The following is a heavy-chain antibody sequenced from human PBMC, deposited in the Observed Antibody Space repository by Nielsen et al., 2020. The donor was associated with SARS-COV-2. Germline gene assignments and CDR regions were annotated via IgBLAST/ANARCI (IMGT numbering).Heavy chain of an antibody. D-gene: IGHD1-26*01. CDR3: ARKPATVKYSPTAGYYGMDV. Sequence: GSSLNISCAASGFTVSSNYMSWVRQAPGKGLEWVSVIYSGGSTYYADSVKGRFTISRDNSKNTLYLQMNSLRAEDTAVYYCARKPATVKYSPTAGYYGMDVWGQGTTVTVSS. J-gene: IGHJ6*02. V-gene: IGHV3-53*01. CDR1: GFTVSSNY. CDR2: IYSGGST.